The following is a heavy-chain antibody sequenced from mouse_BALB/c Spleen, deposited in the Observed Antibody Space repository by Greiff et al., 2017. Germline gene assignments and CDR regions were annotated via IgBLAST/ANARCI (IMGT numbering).Heavy chain of an antibody. Sequence: EVKLEESGGGLVQPGGSLKLSCAASGFTFSSYTMSWVRQTPEKRLEWVAYISNGGGSTYYPDTVKGRFTISRDNAKNTLYLQMSSLTSEDTAMYYCARQAYGNYLYSFDYWGQGTTLTVSS. CDR3: ARQAYGNYLYSFDY. V-gene: IGHV5-12-2*01. J-gene: IGHJ2*01. D-gene: IGHD2-1*01. CDR2: ISNGGGST. CDR1: GFTFSSYT.